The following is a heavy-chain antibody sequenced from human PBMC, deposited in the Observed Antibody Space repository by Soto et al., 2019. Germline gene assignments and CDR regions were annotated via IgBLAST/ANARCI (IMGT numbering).Heavy chain of an antibody. CDR3: TRDVGFTIFGVDPHQTAPHYYYMDV. J-gene: IGHJ6*03. CDR1: GFTFGDYA. V-gene: IGHV3-49*03. D-gene: IGHD3-3*01. Sequence: PGGSLRLSCTASGFTFGDYAMSWFRQAPGKGLEWVGFIRSKAYGGTTEYAASVKGRFTISRDDSKSIAYLQMNSLKTEDTAVYYCTRDVGFTIFGVDPHQTAPHYYYMDVWGKGTTVTVSS. CDR2: IRSKAYGGTT.